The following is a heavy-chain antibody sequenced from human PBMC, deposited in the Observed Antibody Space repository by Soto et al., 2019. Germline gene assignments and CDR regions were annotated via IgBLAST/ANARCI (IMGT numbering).Heavy chain of an antibody. CDR3: AGDQTVLDY. CDR1: GYTFTSYA. Sequence: QVQLVQSGAEVKKPGASVKVSCKASGYTFTSYAFNWVRQAPGQGLEWMGWISAYSGNTNYAQKFQGRVTMTTDTSTSTAYMELRSLRSDDTAVYYCAGDQTVLDYWGQGTLVSVSS. CDR2: ISAYSGNT. V-gene: IGHV1-18*04. J-gene: IGHJ4*02. D-gene: IGHD4-17*01.